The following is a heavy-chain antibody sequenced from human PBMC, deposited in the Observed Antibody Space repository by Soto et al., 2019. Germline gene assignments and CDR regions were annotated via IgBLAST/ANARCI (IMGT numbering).Heavy chain of an antibody. D-gene: IGHD4-17*01. CDR2: ISYDGSNK. CDR1: GFTFSSYG. V-gene: IGHV3-30*18. CDR3: AKVAHYGDYESHYYYYYGMDV. Sequence: QVQLVESGGGVVQPGRSLRLSCAASGFTFSSYGMHWVRQAPGKGPEWVAVISYDGSNKYYADSVKGRFTISRDNSKNTLYLQMNSLRAEDTAVYYCAKVAHYGDYESHYYYYYGMDVWGQGTTVTVSS. J-gene: IGHJ6*02.